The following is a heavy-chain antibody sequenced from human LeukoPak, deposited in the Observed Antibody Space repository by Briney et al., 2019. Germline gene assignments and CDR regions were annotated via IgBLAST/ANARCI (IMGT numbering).Heavy chain of an antibody. V-gene: IGHV1-18*01. CDR1: GYTFTSYG. J-gene: IGHJ4*02. CDR2: ISAYNGNT. D-gene: IGHD6-19*01. Sequence: RASVTVSFTASGYTFTSYGISWVRQAPGQGGERMGWISAYNGNTNYAQKLQGRVTMTTDTSTSTAYMELRSLRSDDTAVYYYARDRAGIFDYWGQGTLVTVSS. CDR3: ARDRAGIFDY.